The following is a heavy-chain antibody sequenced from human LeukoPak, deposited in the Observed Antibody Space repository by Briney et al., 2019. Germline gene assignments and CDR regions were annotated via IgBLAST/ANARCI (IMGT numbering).Heavy chain of an antibody. D-gene: IGHD3-3*01. J-gene: IGHJ5*02. CDR1: GGSISSYY. CDR3: ARDENTIFGVVNWFDP. V-gene: IGHV4-4*07. CDR2: IYTSGST. Sequence: SETLSLTCTVSGGSISSYYWSWTRQPAGKGLGWIGRIYTSGSTNYNPSLKSRVTMSVDTSKNQFSLKLSSVTAADTAVYYCARDENTIFGVVNWFDPWGQGTLVTVSS.